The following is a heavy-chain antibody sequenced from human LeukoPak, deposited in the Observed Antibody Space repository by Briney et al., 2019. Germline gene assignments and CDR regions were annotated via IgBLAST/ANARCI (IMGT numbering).Heavy chain of an antibody. J-gene: IGHJ4*02. Sequence: PGGSLRLSCAASGFTFSSYAMHWVRQAPGKGLEWVAVISYDGSNKYYADSVKGRFTISRDNSKNTLYLQMTSLRAEDTAVYYCARVEAARRRVYYFDYWGQGTLVTVSS. CDR2: ISYDGSNK. D-gene: IGHD6-6*01. CDR1: GFTFSSYA. CDR3: ARVEAARRRVYYFDY. V-gene: IGHV3-30-3*01.